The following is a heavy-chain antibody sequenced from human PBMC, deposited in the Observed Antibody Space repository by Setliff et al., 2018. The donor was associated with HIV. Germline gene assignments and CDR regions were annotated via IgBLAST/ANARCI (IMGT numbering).Heavy chain of an antibody. J-gene: IGHJ5*02. Sequence: PSVKVSCKASGGTFSSYAISWVRQAPGQGLEWMGGIIPIFGTANYAQKFQGRVTITADESTSTAYMELSSLRSEDTAVYYCARDGPIAAAGTEGLWFDPWGQGTLVTVSS. D-gene: IGHD6-13*01. CDR3: ARDGPIAAAGTEGLWFDP. CDR2: IIPIFGTA. V-gene: IGHV1-69*13. CDR1: GGTFSSYA.